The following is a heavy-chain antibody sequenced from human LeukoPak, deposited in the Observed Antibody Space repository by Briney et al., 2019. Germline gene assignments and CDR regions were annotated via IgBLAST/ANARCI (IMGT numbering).Heavy chain of an antibody. V-gene: IGHV4-4*07. CDR3: ARGYDFWSGYGVD. J-gene: IGHJ4*02. D-gene: IGHD3-3*01. CDR1: GDSISSYY. CDR2: IHPSGST. Sequence: SETLSLTCTVSGDSISSYYWSWIRQPAGKGLEWIGRIHPSGSTNYNPSLKSRVTISVDRSKNQFSLKLSSVTAADTAVYYCARGYDFWSGYGVDRGQGTLVTVSS.